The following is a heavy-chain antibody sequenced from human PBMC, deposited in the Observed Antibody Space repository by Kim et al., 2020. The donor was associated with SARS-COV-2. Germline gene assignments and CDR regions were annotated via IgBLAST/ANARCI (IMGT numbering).Heavy chain of an antibody. Sequence: SLKSRLHNSRDNAKNPLYLQLNSLRAEDTAVYYCAQDPYYDFWSGYYFDYWGQGTLVTVSS. D-gene: IGHD3-3*01. CDR3: AQDPYYDFWSGYYFDY. J-gene: IGHJ4*02. V-gene: IGHV3-23*01.